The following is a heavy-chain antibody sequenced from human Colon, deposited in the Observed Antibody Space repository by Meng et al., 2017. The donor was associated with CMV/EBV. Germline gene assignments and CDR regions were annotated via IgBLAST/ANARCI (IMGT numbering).Heavy chain of an antibody. CDR3: ARDRLPAAIEIGHYYYGMDV. V-gene: IGHV1-69*10. CDR2: IIPILCIA. J-gene: IGHJ6*02. Sequence: SVTVSCKASGGTFSSYAISWVRQAPGQGLEWMGGIIPILCIANYAQKFQGRVTITADKSTSTAYMELSSLRSEDTAVYYCARDRLPAAIEIGHYYYGMDVWGQGTTVTVSS. CDR1: GGTFSSYA. D-gene: IGHD2-2*01.